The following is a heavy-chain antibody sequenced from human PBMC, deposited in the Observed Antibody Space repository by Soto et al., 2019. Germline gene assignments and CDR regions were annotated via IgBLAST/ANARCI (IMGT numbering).Heavy chain of an antibody. J-gene: IGHJ2*01. CDR2: NSVSSNIL. V-gene: IGHV3-48*02. Sequence: EVQLVESGGGLVQPGGSLRLSCSASGFTFSDYGLNWVRQAPGKGLEWVAYNSVSSNILHYADSVKGRFTVSRDNAKNTLYLQMNSLRDEDTAVYYCARRHDYGDYGWYWYFDIWGRGTLVTVSA. D-gene: IGHD4-17*01. CDR1: GFTFSDYG. CDR3: ARRHDYGDYGWYWYFDI.